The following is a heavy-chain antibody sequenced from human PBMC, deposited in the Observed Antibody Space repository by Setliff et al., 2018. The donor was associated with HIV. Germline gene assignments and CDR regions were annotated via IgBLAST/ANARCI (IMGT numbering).Heavy chain of an antibody. D-gene: IGHD3-10*01. CDR2: IYPSDSDT. Sequence: GESLKISCKGSGYSFTSYWIGWVRQMPGKGLECMGVIYPSDSDTRYSPSFQGQVTISADKSSGTAYLQWSSLKASDTAMYYCARGHFFGSGRYYNTPFDYWGQGTLVTV. CDR1: GYSFTSYW. CDR3: ARGHFFGSGRYYNTPFDY. V-gene: IGHV5-51*01. J-gene: IGHJ4*02.